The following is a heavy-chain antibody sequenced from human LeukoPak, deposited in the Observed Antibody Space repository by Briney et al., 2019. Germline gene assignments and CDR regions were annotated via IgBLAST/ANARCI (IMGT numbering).Heavy chain of an antibody. CDR2: IIPIFGTA. Sequence: SVTVSCKASGGTFSSYAISWVRQAPGQGLEWMGGIIPIFGTANYAQKFQGRVTITADKSTSTAYMELSSLRSEDTAVYYCARSLTAISFYYYYMDVWGKGTTVTVSS. J-gene: IGHJ6*03. CDR1: GGTFSSYA. CDR3: ARSLTAISFYYYYMDV. V-gene: IGHV1-69*06. D-gene: IGHD5-18*01.